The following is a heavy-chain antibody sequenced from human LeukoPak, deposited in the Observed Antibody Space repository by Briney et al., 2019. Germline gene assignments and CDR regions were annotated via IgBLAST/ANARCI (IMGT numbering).Heavy chain of an antibody. V-gene: IGHV4-38-2*02. D-gene: IGHD4-17*01. CDR3: ARDYGDLSDAFDI. CDR1: GYSISSGYY. Sequence: SETLSLTCAVSGYSISSGYYWGWIRQPPGRGLEGIGSIYDSGSTYYNPSLKSRVTISVDTSKNQFSLKLSSVTAADTPVYYCARDYGDLSDAFDIWGQGTMVTVSS. J-gene: IGHJ3*02. CDR2: IYDSGST.